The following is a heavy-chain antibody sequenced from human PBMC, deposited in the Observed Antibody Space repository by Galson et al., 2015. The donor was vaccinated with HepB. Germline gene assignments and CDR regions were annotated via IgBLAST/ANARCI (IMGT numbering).Heavy chain of an antibody. CDR2: ISGSGGST. CDR1: GFTFSSYA. J-gene: IGHJ4*02. Sequence: SLRLSCAASGFTFSSYAMSWVRQAPGKGLEWVSAISGSGGSTYYADSVKGRFTISRDNSKNTLYLQMNSLRAEDTAVYYCAKGSDIVVVPAAMEFGGYFDYWGQGTLVTVSS. CDR3: AKGSDIVVVPAAMEFGGYFDY. D-gene: IGHD2-2*01. V-gene: IGHV3-23*01.